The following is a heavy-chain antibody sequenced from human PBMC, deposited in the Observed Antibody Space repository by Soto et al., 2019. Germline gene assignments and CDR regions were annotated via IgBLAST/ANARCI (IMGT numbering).Heavy chain of an antibody. J-gene: IGHJ6*02. CDR3: ADSYGMDV. CDR2: ISYDGSNK. CDR1: GFTFSSYG. Sequence: GGSLRLSCAASGFTFSSYGMHWVRQAPGKGLEWVAVISYDGSNKYYADSVKGRFTISRDNSKNTLYLQMNSLRAEDTAVYYCADSYGMDVWGQGTTVTVSS. V-gene: IGHV3-30*03.